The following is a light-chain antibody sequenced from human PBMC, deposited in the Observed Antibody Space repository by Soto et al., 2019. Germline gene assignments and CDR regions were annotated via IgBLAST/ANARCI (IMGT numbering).Light chain of an antibody. CDR3: QQYNSYSAT. CDR1: QSISSW. J-gene: IGKJ1*01. Sequence: DTQMTQSPSTLSASVGDRVTITCRASQSISSWLAWYQQKPGKAPKLLIYDASSLESGVPSRFSGSGSETEFTLTISSLQPDDFATYYCQQYNSYSATFGQGTKVDIK. CDR2: DAS. V-gene: IGKV1-5*01.